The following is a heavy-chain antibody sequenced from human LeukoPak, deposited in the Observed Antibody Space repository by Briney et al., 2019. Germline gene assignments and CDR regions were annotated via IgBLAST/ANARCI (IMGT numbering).Heavy chain of an antibody. Sequence: SETLSLTCTVSGYSISSSYYWGWIRQSPGKGLEWIGSIYHTETTYYNPSLKSRVTISVDTSKNQFSLRLSSVTAADTAFYYCARGSHQWLEPHYFDYWGQGTVVTVSS. V-gene: IGHV4-38-2*02. J-gene: IGHJ4*02. CDR3: ARGSHQWLEPHYFDY. D-gene: IGHD6-19*01. CDR1: GYSISSSYY. CDR2: IYHTETT.